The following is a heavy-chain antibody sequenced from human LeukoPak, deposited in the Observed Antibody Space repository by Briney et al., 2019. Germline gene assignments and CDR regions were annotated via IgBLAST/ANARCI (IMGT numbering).Heavy chain of an antibody. Sequence: PGGSLRLSCAASGFTFDDYGMSWVRQAPGKGLEWVSGINWNGGSTGYADSVKGRFTISRDNAKNSLYLQMNSLRAEDTVLYYCARAKITIFGVVIISYYFDYWGQGTLVTVSS. J-gene: IGHJ4*02. CDR1: GFTFDDYG. CDR3: ARAKITIFGVVIISYYFDY. CDR2: INWNGGST. V-gene: IGHV3-20*04. D-gene: IGHD3-3*01.